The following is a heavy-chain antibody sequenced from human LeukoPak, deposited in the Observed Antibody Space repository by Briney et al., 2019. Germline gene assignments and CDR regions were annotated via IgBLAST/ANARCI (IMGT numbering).Heavy chain of an antibody. CDR2: IYHSGST. J-gene: IGHJ5*02. V-gene: IGHV4-38-2*02. CDR1: GYSISSGYY. CDR3: ARGEWELLGGLYNWFDP. Sequence: SETLSLTCTVSGYSISSGYYWGWIRQPPGKGLEWIGSIYHSGSTYYNPSLKSRVTISVDTSKNQFSLKLSSVTAADTAVYYCARGEWELLGGLYNWFDPWGQGTLVTVSS. D-gene: IGHD1-26*01.